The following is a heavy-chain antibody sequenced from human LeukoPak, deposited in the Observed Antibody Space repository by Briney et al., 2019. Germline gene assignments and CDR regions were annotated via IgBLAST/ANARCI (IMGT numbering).Heavy chain of an antibody. D-gene: IGHD3-10*01. J-gene: IGHJ6*02. CDR3: AREGLLWFGELLNGMDV. V-gene: IGHV3-7*01. CDR1: GFTLSSYW. Sequence: GGSLRLSCAASGFTLSSYWMSWVRQAPGKGLEWVANIKQDGSEKYYVDSVKGRFTISRDNAKNSLYLQMNSLRAEDTAVYYCAREGLLWFGELLNGMDVWGQGTTVTVSS. CDR2: IKQDGSEK.